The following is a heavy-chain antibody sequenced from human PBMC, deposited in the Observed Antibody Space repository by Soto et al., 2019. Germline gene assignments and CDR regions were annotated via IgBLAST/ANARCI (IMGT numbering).Heavy chain of an antibody. CDR1: GYTFPTYA. D-gene: IGHD4-17*01. Sequence: ASVKVSCKASGYTFPTYAIYWVRQAPGQRLEWMGWINPGTGSAIYSQMFQGRVAITRDTSASTAYMELDSLRSEDTAVYYCAREVTTVSRFDYWGQGTLVTVSS. J-gene: IGHJ4*02. V-gene: IGHV1-3*01. CDR3: AREVTTVSRFDY. CDR2: INPGTGSA.